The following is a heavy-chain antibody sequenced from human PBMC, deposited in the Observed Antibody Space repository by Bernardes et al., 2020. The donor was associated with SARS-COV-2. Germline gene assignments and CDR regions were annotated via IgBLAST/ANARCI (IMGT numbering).Heavy chain of an antibody. D-gene: IGHD2-15*01. CDR2: LSSDGLTT. J-gene: IGHJ4*02. CDR1: GFSFSNYA. Sequence: GGSLRLSCAASGFSFSNYAMNWGRQAPGKGLEWVSALSSDGLTTYYTDSVKGRFTISRDNSKNTVYLQMNSLRADDTAIYYCASAPADGLQGYWGQGTLVTVSS. CDR3: ASAPADGLQGY. V-gene: IGHV3-23*01.